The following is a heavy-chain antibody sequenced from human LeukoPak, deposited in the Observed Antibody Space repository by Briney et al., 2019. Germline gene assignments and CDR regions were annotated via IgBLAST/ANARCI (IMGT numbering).Heavy chain of an antibody. V-gene: IGHV3-23*01. J-gene: IGHJ4*02. D-gene: IGHD6-19*01. CDR1: GFTFSSYA. CDR3: AKGVAVAERSYYFDY. CDR2: ISYSGGST. Sequence: PGGSLRLSCAASGFTFSSYAMNWVRQAPGKGLEWDSIISYSGGSTYYADSVKGRFTISRDNSKNTLYLQMNSLRGEDTAVYYCAKGVAVAERSYYFDYWGQGTLVTISS.